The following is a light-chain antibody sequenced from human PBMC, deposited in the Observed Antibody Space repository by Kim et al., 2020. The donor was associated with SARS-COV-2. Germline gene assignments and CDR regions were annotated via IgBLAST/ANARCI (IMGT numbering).Light chain of an antibody. CDR3: SSYTSSSTRV. CDR2: DVS. J-gene: IGLJ3*02. Sequence: QAITIACTGTSSDVGGYNYVSWYQQHPGKAPKRMIYDVSNRPSGVSNRFSGSKSGNTDSLTISGLQAEDEADYYCSSYTSSSTRVFGGGTKLTVL. V-gene: IGLV2-14*03. CDR1: SSDVGGYNY.